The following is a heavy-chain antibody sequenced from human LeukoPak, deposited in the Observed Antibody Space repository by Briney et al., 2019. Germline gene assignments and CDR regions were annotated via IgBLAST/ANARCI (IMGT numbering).Heavy chain of an antibody. CDR1: GGSISSHY. CDR2: IYYSGST. V-gene: IGHV4-59*11. CDR3: ARYTAYGGNTEFDY. Sequence: SETLSLTCTVSGGSISSHYWSWIQQPPGKGLEWIGYIYYSGSTNYNPSLKSRVTISVDTSKNQFSLKLSSVTAADTAVYYCARYTAYGGNTEFDYWGQGTLVTVSS. D-gene: IGHD4-23*01. J-gene: IGHJ4*02.